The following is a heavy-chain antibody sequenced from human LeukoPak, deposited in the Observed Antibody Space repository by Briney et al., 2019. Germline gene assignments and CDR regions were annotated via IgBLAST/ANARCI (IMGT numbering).Heavy chain of an antibody. CDR1: GGSISSSSYY. D-gene: IGHD2-2*01. CDR3: ARQILLVPAATLT. Sequence: SETLSLTCTVSGGSISSSSYYWGWIRQPPGKGLEWIGSIYYSGSTYYNPSLKSRVTISVDTSKNQFSLNQSSVTAADTAVYYCARQILLVPAATLTWGQGTLVTVSS. J-gene: IGHJ4*02. V-gene: IGHV4-39*01. CDR2: IYYSGST.